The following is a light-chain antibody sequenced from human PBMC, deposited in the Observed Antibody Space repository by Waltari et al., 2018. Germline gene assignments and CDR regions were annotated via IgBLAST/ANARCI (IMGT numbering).Light chain of an antibody. V-gene: IGKV1-9*01. Sequence: IQLTQSPSSLSASVGDRVNITCRASQGISDYLAWYQQKPGKAPKLLIYAASTLQSGFPSRFSGSGSGTDFTLTIRSLQPEDFATYYCQLLNSAQWTFGQGTKVEIK. CDR3: QLLNSAQWT. CDR1: QGISDY. J-gene: IGKJ1*01. CDR2: AAS.